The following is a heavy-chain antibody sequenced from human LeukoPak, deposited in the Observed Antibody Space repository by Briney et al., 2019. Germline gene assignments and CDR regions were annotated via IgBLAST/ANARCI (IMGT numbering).Heavy chain of an antibody. Sequence: SETLSLTCTVPGGSISSYYWSWIRQPPGKGLEWIGYIYYRGSTNYNPSLKSRVTISVDTSKNQFSLKLSSVTAADTAVYYCARRGPPRTLLRGVKSGWFDPWGQGTLVTVSS. CDR2: IYYRGST. CDR1: GGSISSYY. D-gene: IGHD3-10*01. V-gene: IGHV4-59*12. J-gene: IGHJ5*02. CDR3: ARRGPPRTLLRGVKSGWFDP.